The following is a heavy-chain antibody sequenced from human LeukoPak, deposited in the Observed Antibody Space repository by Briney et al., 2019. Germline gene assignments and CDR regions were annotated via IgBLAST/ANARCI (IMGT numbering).Heavy chain of an antibody. J-gene: IGHJ3*02. CDR3: AVNSTKHTFDI. CDR1: GGSMSPFY. V-gene: IGHV4-59*08. D-gene: IGHD1-1*01. Sequence: SETLSLTCTVSGGSMSPFYWSWIRQSPGKGLEWIGSIYYSGGTNYNPTLKSRVTISVDTSKNQFSLELSSVTAADTAVYYCAVNSTKHTFDIWGQGTMVTVSS. CDR2: IYYSGGT.